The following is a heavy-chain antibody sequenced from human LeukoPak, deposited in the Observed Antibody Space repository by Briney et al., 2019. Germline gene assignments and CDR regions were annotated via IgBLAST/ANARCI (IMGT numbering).Heavy chain of an antibody. Sequence: GGSLRLSCAASGFTFSSYSMNWVRQAPGKGLEWVSSISSSSSYIYYADSVKGRFTISRDNAKNSLYLQMNSLGAEDTAVYYCARKVSSSWYYFDYWGQGTLVTVSS. D-gene: IGHD6-13*01. CDR1: GFTFSSYS. CDR3: ARKVSSSWYYFDY. CDR2: ISSSSSYI. V-gene: IGHV3-21*01. J-gene: IGHJ4*02.